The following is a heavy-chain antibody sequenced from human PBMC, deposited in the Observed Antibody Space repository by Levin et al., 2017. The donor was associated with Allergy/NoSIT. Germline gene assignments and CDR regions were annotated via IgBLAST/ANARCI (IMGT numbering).Heavy chain of an antibody. V-gene: IGHV3-33*01. CDR1: GFTFSSYG. CDR2: IWYDGSNK. J-gene: IGHJ3*02. Sequence: GESLKISCAASGFTFSSYGMHWVRQAPGKGLEWVAVIWYDGSNKYYADSVKGRFTISRDNSKNTLYLQMNSLRAEDTAVYYCAREDIVVVPAARAGSDAFDIWGQGTMVTVSS. D-gene: IGHD2-2*01. CDR3: AREDIVVVPAARAGSDAFDI.